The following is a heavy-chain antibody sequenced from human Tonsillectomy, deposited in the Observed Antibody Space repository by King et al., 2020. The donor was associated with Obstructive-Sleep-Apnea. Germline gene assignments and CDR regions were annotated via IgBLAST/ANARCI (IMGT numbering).Heavy chain of an antibody. J-gene: IGHJ6*02. V-gene: IGHV5-51*01. CDR1: GYDFTDNW. CDR2: FYPGDSDT. D-gene: IGHD3-10*01. Sequence: VQLVESGAEVKKPGESLNISCKGSGYDFTDNWIAWVRQMPGKGLEWMGIFYPGDSDTRYNPSFQGQVTMSADKSISTAFLQWSSLKASDSAIYYCARHGWRRKYGVDVWGQGTTVTVSS. CDR3: ARHGWRRKYGVDV.